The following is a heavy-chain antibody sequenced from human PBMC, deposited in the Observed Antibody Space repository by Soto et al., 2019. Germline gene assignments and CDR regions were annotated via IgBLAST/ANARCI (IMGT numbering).Heavy chain of an antibody. Sequence: QLQLQESGPGLVKPSKTLSLTCTVSGGSISSSSYYWGWIRQPPGKGLEWIGSIYYSGSTYYNPSLKSRVTISVDTSKNQFSLKLSSVTAADTAVYYCARYHGGDIAALNDAFDIWGQGTMVTVSS. V-gene: IGHV4-39*01. CDR1: GGSISSSSYY. J-gene: IGHJ3*02. CDR2: IYYSGST. D-gene: IGHD6-6*01. CDR3: ARYHGGDIAALNDAFDI.